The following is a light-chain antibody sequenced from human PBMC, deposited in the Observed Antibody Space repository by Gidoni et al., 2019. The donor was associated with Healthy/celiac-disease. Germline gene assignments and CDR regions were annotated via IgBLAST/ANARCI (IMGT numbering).Light chain of an antibody. CDR1: SSDVGGYNS. CDR2: DVS. J-gene: IGLJ3*02. CDR3: CSYAGSYSV. Sequence: QSALTQPRSVSGAPGQSVTISCTVTSSDVGGYNSVSWYQPHPGKAPTLMIYDVSKRPSGVPDRFAGSKSGTTASRTISGLQAENEADYYCCSYAGSYSVFGGGTKLTGL. V-gene: IGLV2-11*01.